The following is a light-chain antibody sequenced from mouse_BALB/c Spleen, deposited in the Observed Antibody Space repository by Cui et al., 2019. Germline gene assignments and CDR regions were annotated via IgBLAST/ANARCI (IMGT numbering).Light chain of an antibody. J-gene: IGKJ1*01. CDR2: WAT. CDR3: QQYYSWT. Sequence: DIVMSQSPSSLAVSVGEKVTMSCKSSQSLLYSSNQKNYWAGDQEKPGQARKLVIYWATTRESGVPDRFTGSGSGTDFTLTISSVKAEDLAVYYCQQYYSWTFGGGTKLEIK. V-gene: IGKV8-30*01. CDR1: QSLLYSSNQKNY.